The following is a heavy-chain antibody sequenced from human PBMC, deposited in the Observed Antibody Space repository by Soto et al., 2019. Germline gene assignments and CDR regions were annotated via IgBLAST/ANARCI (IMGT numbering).Heavy chain of an antibody. Sequence: GGSLRLSCAASGFTFSSYAMSWVRQAPGKGLEWVSAISGSGGSTYYADSVKGRFTISRDNSKNTLYLQMNSLRAEDTAVYYCASSGDSSGYDYVGDDYYYYGNDGWGQGNTVTCSS. D-gene: IGHD3-22*01. CDR3: ASSGDSSGYDYVGDDYYYYGNDG. CDR2: ISGSGGST. V-gene: IGHV3-23*01. CDR1: GFTFSSYA. J-gene: IGHJ6*02.